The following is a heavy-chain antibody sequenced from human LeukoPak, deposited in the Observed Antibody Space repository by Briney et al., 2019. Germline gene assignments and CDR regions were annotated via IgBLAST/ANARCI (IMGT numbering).Heavy chain of an antibody. D-gene: IGHD2-2*01. Sequence: PGGSLRLSCAASGFTFSSYSMNWVRQAPGKGLEWDSSISSSSSYIYYADSVKGRFTISRDNAKNSLYLQMNSLRAEDTAVYYCARGGIVVVPAVPDYWGQGTLVTVSS. V-gene: IGHV3-21*01. J-gene: IGHJ4*02. CDR2: ISSSSSYI. CDR3: ARGGIVVVPAVPDY. CDR1: GFTFSSYS.